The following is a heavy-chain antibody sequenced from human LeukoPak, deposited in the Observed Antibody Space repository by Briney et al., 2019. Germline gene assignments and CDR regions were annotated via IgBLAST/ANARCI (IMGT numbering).Heavy chain of an antibody. V-gene: IGHV4-4*02. J-gene: IGHJ4*02. Sequence: PSGTLSLTCAVSGDSISSRNWWTWVRQPPGKWLEWIGEISHTGSTDYNPSLKSRVTMSVDKSKNQFSLKLRSVTAADTAVYYCARLDPPTPLWPRLYFVYWGQGVLVSVSS. CDR3: ARLDPPTPLWPRLYFVY. D-gene: IGHD5-18*01. CDR2: ISHTGST. CDR1: GDSISSRNW.